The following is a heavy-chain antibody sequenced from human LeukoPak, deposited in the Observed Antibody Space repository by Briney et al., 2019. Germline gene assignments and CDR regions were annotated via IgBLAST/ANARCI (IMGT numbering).Heavy chain of an antibody. J-gene: IGHJ4*02. D-gene: IGHD3-10*01. Sequence: PSETLSLTCAVYGGSFSGYYWSWIRQPPGKGLEWIGEINHSGSTNYNPSLKSRVTISVDTSKNQFSLKLSSVTAADTAVYYCARGGLLWFGLSRYYFDYWGQGTLATVSS. V-gene: IGHV4-34*01. CDR1: GGSFSGYY. CDR3: ARGGLLWFGLSRYYFDY. CDR2: INHSGST.